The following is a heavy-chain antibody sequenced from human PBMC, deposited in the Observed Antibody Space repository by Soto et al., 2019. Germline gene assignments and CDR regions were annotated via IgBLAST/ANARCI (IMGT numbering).Heavy chain of an antibody. D-gene: IGHD2-8*02. Sequence: ASVKVSCKASGYTFTSYDINWVRQANGQGLEWMGWMNPNSGNTGYAQKFQGRVTMTRNTSISTAYMELSSLRSEDTAVYYCARGWSRHYYYYYMDVWGKGTTVTVS. V-gene: IGHV1-8*01. CDR3: ARGWSRHYYYYYMDV. CDR1: GYTFTSYD. J-gene: IGHJ6*03. CDR2: MNPNSGNT.